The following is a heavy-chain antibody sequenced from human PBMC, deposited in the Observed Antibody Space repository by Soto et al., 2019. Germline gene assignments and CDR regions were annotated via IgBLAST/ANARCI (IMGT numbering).Heavy chain of an antibody. Sequence: TGGSLRLSCAASGFTFNSYGMHWVRQAPGKGLEWVAVIAYDGSNKYYADSVKGRFTISRDNSKNTLYLQMNSLRAEDTAVYYCAKDPWGGYCSGGGCYDNWFDPWGQGTLVTVSS. CDR2: IAYDGSNK. V-gene: IGHV3-30*18. D-gene: IGHD2-15*01. J-gene: IGHJ5*02. CDR3: AKDPWGGYCSGGGCYDNWFDP. CDR1: GFTFNSYG.